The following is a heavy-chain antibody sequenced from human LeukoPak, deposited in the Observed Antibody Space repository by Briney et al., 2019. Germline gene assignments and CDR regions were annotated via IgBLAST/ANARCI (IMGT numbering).Heavy chain of an antibody. V-gene: IGHV3-15*01. Sequence: RGSLRLSCAASGLTFSNAWMSWVRQAPGKGLEWVGRIKRKSDGGTTDYAAPVKGRFTISRDDSKNTLYLQMNSLRAEDTAVYYCAKDRRASSAFDCWGQGTLVTVSS. CDR1: GLTFSNAW. J-gene: IGHJ4*02. CDR2: IKRKSDGGTT. D-gene: IGHD3-10*01. CDR3: AKDRRASSAFDC.